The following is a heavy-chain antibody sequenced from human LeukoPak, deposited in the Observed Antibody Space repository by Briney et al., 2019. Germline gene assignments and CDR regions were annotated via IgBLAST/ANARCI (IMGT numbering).Heavy chain of an antibody. J-gene: IGHJ6*03. CDR2: IIPIFGTA. CDR1: GGTFSSYA. V-gene: IGHV1-69*05. D-gene: IGHD3-3*01. CDR3: ATRARLPFGVVITEDYYYYYMDV. Sequence: GASVKVSCRASGGTFSSYAISWVRQAPGQGLEWMGGIIPIFGTANYAQKFQGRVTITTDESTSTAYMELSSLRSEDTAVYCCATRARLPFGVVITEDYYYYYMDVWGKGTTVTVSS.